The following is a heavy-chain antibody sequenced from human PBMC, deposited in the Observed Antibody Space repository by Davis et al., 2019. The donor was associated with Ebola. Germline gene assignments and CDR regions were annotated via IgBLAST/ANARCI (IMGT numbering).Heavy chain of an antibody. V-gene: IGHV5-51*01. D-gene: IGHD6-19*01. CDR2: IYAGDSDT. J-gene: IGHJ4*02. Sequence: GESLKISCKGSGYIFSNFWIGWVRQVPGKGLEWMGIIYAGDSDTRYSPSFEGQVTISVDESSSTAYLQWSSLKASDSAMYYCARRRGFSSGWYVDYWGQGTPVTVSS. CDR1: GYIFSNFW. CDR3: ARRRGFSSGWYVDY.